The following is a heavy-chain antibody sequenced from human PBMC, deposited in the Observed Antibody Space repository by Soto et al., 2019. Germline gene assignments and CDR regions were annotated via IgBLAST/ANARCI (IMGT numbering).Heavy chain of an antibody. CDR1: GYSFFQYY. D-gene: IGHD3-10*01. CDR2: INAGGGST. CDR3: AREGPVPALGGY. Sequence: QVQLVQSGAEVRKPGASVRISCKASGYSFFQYYIHWVRQAPGQGLEWVGLINAGGGSTSYAPRFQGRVTLTRDTSTTTVYMELTSLTSEDTAIYYCAREGPVPALGGYCGQGTLVTVS. V-gene: IGHV1-46*01. J-gene: IGHJ4*02.